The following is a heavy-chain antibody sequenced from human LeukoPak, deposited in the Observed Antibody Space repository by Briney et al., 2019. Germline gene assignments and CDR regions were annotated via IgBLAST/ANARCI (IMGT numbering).Heavy chain of an antibody. CDR2: IYPADSDI. J-gene: IGHJ5*02. D-gene: IGHD2-15*01. V-gene: IGHV5-51*01. CDR1: GYSSTSYW. Sequence: GESLKIFCKGSGYSSTSYWIGWVRQMPGKGLEWMGIIYPADSDIRYSPSFQGQVTISADKSISTAYLQWSSLKASDTAIYYCARQEYCSGGSCYTWFDPWGQGTLVIVSS. CDR3: ARQEYCSGGSCYTWFDP.